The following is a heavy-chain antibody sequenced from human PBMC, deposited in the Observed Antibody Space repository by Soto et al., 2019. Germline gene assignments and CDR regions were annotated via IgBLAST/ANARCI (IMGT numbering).Heavy chain of an antibody. CDR2: IIPIFGTA. CDR1: GGTFRRHA. V-gene: IGHV1-69*01. J-gene: IGHJ4*02. CDR3: ARGWGYDSNDYYYAY. D-gene: IGHD3-22*01. Sequence: QVQLVQSGAEVRKPGSSLKVSCKASGGTFRRHAISWVRQAPGQVLEWMGGIIPIFGTANHAQKFQGRVTIIADESTSTVYMELSSLRSEDTDMYYCARGWGYDSNDYYYAYWGQGTLVIVSS.